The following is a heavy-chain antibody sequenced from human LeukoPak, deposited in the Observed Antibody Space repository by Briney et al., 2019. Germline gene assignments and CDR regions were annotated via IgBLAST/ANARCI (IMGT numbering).Heavy chain of an antibody. CDR1: GYTFTSYG. CDR2: IIPIFGTA. V-gene: IGHV1-69*13. D-gene: IGHD2-21*02. CDR3: ARGTRPWGADCGSDCYLDY. J-gene: IGHJ4*02. Sequence: SVKVSCKASGYTFTSYGISWVRQAPGQGLEWMGGIIPIFGTANYAQKFQGRVTITADESTSTAYMELSSLRSEDTAVYYCARGTRPWGADCGSDCYLDYWGQGTLVTVSS.